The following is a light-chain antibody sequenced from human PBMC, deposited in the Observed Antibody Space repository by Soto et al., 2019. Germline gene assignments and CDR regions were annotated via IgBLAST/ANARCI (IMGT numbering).Light chain of an antibody. CDR2: APS. J-gene: IGKJ3*01. CDR3: QQLNSYPLFT. Sequence: IQLTQSPSSLSASVGDRVTITCRASQGISSYLAWYQQKPGKAPKLLIYAPSTLQSGAPSRFSGSGSGTDFTLTISSLQPEDFATYYCQQLNSYPLFTFGPGTKVDIK. CDR1: QGISSY. V-gene: IGKV1-9*01.